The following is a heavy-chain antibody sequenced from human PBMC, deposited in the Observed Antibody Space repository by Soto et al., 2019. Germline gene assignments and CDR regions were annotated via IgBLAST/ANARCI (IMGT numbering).Heavy chain of an antibody. J-gene: IGHJ4*02. V-gene: IGHV3-74*01. CDR1: GFTFSAYW. CDR2: INSDGSIT. CDR3: ARAPYPVFDY. Sequence: GGSLRLSCAASGFTFSAYWMHWVRQDPGKGLVWVSRINSDGSITSYADSVKGRFTISRDNAKNMLYLQMSSLRAEDTAVYYCARAPYPVFDYWGQGTLVTVSS.